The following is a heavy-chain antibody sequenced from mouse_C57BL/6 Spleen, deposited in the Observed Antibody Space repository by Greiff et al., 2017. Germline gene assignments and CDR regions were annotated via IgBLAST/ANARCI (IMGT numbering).Heavy chain of an antibody. Sequence: EVQLQESGPVLVKPGASVKMSCKASGYTFTDYYMNWVKQSHGKSLEWIGVINPYNGGTSYNQKFKGKATLTVDKSSSTAYMELNSLTSEDSAVYYCVYDGFTGAFAYWGQGTLVTVSA. V-gene: IGHV1-19*01. CDR3: VYDGFTGAFAY. D-gene: IGHD2-3*01. CDR1: GYTFTDYY. CDR2: INPYNGGT. J-gene: IGHJ3*01.